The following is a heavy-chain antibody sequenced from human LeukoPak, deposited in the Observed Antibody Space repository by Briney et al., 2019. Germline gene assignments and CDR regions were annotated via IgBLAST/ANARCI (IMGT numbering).Heavy chain of an antibody. CDR2: IIPIFGTA. V-gene: IGHV1-69*01. CDR1: GGTFSSYA. CDR3: ARDGGYCSSTSCQPPFQ. J-gene: IGHJ4*02. Sequence: SVKVSCKASGGTFSSYAISWVRQAPGQGLEWMGGIIPIFGTANYAQKFQGRVTITADESTSTAYMELSSLRSEDTAVYYCARDGGYCSSTSCQPPFQWGQGTLVTVSS. D-gene: IGHD2-2*01.